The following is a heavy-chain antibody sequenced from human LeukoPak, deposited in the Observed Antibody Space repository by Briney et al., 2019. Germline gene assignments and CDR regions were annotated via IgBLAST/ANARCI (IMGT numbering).Heavy chain of an antibody. D-gene: IGHD3-3*01. Sequence: PGGSLRLSCAASGLTVRSNSMSWVRQAPGKGLEWVSVLHPGGDTHYADSVKGRFTISRDNSKNMLNLQMDSLRAEDTAVYYCARWGGHVDYWGQGTLVTVSS. V-gene: IGHV3-66*01. CDR3: ARWGGHVDY. CDR2: LHPGGDT. J-gene: IGHJ4*02. CDR1: GLTVRSNS.